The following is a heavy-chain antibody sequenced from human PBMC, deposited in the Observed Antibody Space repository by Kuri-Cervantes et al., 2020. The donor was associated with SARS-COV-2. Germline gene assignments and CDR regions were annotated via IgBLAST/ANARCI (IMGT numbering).Heavy chain of an antibody. D-gene: IGHD1-26*01. V-gene: IGHV3-23*01. Sequence: GSLRLSCAASRFTLGNYALNWVRQAPGRGLEWVSIIDDSGVNTYYADSVKGRFTISRDNSKNTLYLQMNNLRADDTAVYYCARSQGEWDLLVPIAYWGRGTLVTVSS. CDR2: IDDSGVNT. J-gene: IGHJ4*02. CDR3: ARSQGEWDLLVPIAY. CDR1: RFTLGNYA.